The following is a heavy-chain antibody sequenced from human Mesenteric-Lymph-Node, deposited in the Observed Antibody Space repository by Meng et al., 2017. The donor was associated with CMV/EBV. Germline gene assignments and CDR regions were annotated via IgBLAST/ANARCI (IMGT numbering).Heavy chain of an antibody. CDR3: ATVYSADSGSPDY. D-gene: IGHD3-10*01. J-gene: IGHJ4*02. Sequence: NTSGYTFTNYSIHWVRQAPGHRPEWMGWINPGNGKTIYSQNFQGRVTVSSDTSASAAYMELSSLRSEDTAVYYCATVYSADSGSPDYWGQGTLVTVSS. CDR2: INPGNGKT. V-gene: IGHV1-3*01. CDR1: GYTFTNYS.